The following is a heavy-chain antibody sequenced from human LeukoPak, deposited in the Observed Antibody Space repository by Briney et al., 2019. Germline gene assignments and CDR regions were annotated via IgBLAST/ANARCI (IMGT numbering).Heavy chain of an antibody. CDR3: AKGGKWDVTPFDY. CDR1: GFTFRSYS. J-gene: IGHJ4*02. CDR2: ISGGGGST. V-gene: IGHV3-23*01. D-gene: IGHD1-26*01. Sequence: GGSLRLSCAASGFTFRSYSMNWVRQAPGKGLEWVSTISGGGGSTYYADSVKGRYTISRDNSKNTLYLQVNSLRAEDTAVYYCAKGGKWDVTPFDYWGQGTLVTVSS.